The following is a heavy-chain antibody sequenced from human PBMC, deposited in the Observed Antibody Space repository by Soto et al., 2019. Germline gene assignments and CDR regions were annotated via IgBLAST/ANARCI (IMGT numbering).Heavy chain of an antibody. CDR1: GFTFSSYS. V-gene: IGHV3-21*01. Sequence: GGSLRLSCAASGFTFSSYSMNWVRQAPGKGLEWVSSISSSSSYIYYADSVKGRFTISRDNAKNSLYLQMNSLRAEDTAVYYCARGRSWAPSWLDPWGPGTLVTVPS. CDR3: ARGRSWAPSWLDP. D-gene: IGHD6-13*01. J-gene: IGHJ5*02. CDR2: ISSSSSYI.